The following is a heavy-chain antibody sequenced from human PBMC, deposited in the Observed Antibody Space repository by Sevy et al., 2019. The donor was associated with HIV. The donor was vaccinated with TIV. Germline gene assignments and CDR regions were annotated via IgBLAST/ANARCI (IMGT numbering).Heavy chain of an antibody. CDR2: INPNSGGT. CDR1: GYTFTGYY. V-gene: IGHV1-2*02. J-gene: IGHJ4*02. Sequence: ASVEVSCKASGYTFTGYYMHWVRQAPGQGLEWMGWINPNSGGTNYAQKFQGRVTMTRDTSISTAYMELSRLRSDDTAVYYCASYYYDSSGYHDFWGQGTLVTVSS. D-gene: IGHD3-22*01. CDR3: ASYYYDSSGYHDF.